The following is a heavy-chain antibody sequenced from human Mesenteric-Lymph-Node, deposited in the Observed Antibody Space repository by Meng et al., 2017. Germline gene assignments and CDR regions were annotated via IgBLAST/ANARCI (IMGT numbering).Heavy chain of an antibody. CDR3: AKEAAAIAKPLFDF. CDR1: GFTFSSYA. Sequence: GESLKISCAASGFTFSSYAMSWVRQAPGKGPEWVAGIIDTGAGAYYADSVKGRFIVSRDNFRSMIFLEMNSLRAEDTAVYYCAKEAAAIAKPLFDFWGQGTLVTVSS. J-gene: IGHJ4*02. CDR2: IIDTGAGA. V-gene: IGHV3-23*01. D-gene: IGHD6-13*01.